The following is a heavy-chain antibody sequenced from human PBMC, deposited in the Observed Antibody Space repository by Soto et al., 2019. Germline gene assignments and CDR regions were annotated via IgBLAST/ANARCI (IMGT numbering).Heavy chain of an antibody. D-gene: IGHD6-19*01. CDR3: ARDRRIAVAGTLDY. J-gene: IGHJ4*02. Sequence: VQLVESGGGVVQPGRSLRLSCAASGFTFSSYGMHWVRQAPGKGLEWVAVIWYDGSNKYYADSVKGRFTISRDNSKNPLYLQMNSLRAEDTAVYYCARDRRIAVAGTLDYWGQGTLVTVSS. CDR2: IWYDGSNK. V-gene: IGHV3-33*01. CDR1: GFTFSSYG.